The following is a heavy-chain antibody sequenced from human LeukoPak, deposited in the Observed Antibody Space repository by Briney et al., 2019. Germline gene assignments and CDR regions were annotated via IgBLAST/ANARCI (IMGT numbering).Heavy chain of an antibody. CDR3: ARLNGRSDLLWFGELPYYFDY. Sequence: GASVKVSCKASGYTFTSYGISWVRQAPGQGLERMGWISAYNGNTNYAQKLQGRVTMTTDTSTSTAYMELRSLRSDDTAVYYCARLNGRSDLLWFGELPYYFDYWGQGTLVTVSS. D-gene: IGHD3-10*01. J-gene: IGHJ4*02. V-gene: IGHV1-18*01. CDR2: ISAYNGNT. CDR1: GYTFTSYG.